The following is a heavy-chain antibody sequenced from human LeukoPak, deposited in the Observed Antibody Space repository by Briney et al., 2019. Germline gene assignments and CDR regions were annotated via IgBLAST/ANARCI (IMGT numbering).Heavy chain of an antibody. CDR3: ARGFYDSSGIDY. J-gene: IGHJ4*02. V-gene: IGHV3-21*01. D-gene: IGHD3-22*01. CDR2: ISSSSSYI. Sequence: GGSLRLSCAASGFTFSSYSMNWVRQAPGKGLVWVSSISSSSSYIYYADSVKGRFTISRDNAKNSLYLQMNSLRAEDTAVYYCARGFYDSSGIDYWGQGTLVTVSS. CDR1: GFTFSSYS.